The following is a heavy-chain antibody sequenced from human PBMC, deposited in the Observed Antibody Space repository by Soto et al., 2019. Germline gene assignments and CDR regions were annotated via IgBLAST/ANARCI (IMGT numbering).Heavy chain of an antibody. J-gene: IGHJ6*02. V-gene: IGHV2-5*02. Sequence: SGPTLVNPTQTLTLTCTFSAFSFRTGGVGVGWIRQPPGKALEWLALIYWDDDKRYSPSLRSRLTITKDTSKNQVVLTMTNMDPVDTATYYCIQSRCGGDCLQSYASYYYYGMDVWGQGTTVTVSS. CDR3: IQSRCGGDCLQSYASYYYYGMDV. CDR1: AFSFRTGGVG. CDR2: IYWDDDK. D-gene: IGHD2-21*02.